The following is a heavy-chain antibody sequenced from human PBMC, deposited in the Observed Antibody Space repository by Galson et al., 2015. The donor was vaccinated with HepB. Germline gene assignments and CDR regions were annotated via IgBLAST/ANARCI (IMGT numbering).Heavy chain of an antibody. J-gene: IGHJ3*02. V-gene: IGHV3-30*02. CDR1: GFTFSSYG. CDR2: IRYDGSNK. D-gene: IGHD2-21*02. CDR3: ARDGDWGAPWAFDI. Sequence: SLRLSCAASGFTFSSYGMHWVRQAPGKGLEWVAFIRYDGSNKYYADSVKGRFTISRDNSKNTLYLQMNSLRDEDTAVYYCARDGDWGAPWAFDIWGQGTMVTVSS.